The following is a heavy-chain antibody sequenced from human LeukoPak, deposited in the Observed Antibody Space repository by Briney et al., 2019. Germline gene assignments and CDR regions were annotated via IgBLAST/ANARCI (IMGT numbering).Heavy chain of an antibody. V-gene: IGHV3-21*01. CDR3: AREASANEFDY. D-gene: IGHD3-3*01. J-gene: IGHJ4*02. CDR1: GFTFSSYS. Sequence: GGSLRLSCAASGFTFSSYSINWVRQAPGKGLEWVSSISSSSSYIYYADSVKGRFTISRDNAKNSLYLQMNSLRAEDTAVYYCAREASANEFDYWGQGTLVTVSS. CDR2: ISSSSSYI.